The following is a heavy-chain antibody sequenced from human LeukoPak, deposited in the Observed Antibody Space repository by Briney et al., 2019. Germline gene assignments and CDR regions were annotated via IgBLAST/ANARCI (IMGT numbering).Heavy chain of an antibody. CDR3: AKDKVQLWSIKQDYYYYYGMDV. Sequence: GESLRLSCAASGFTFSSYGMHWVRQAPGKGLEWVAVISYDGSNKYYADSVKGRFTISRDNSKTTLYLQMNSLRAEDTAVYYCAKDKVQLWSIKQDYYYYYGMDVWGQGTTVTVSS. CDR1: GFTFSSYG. CDR2: ISYDGSNK. V-gene: IGHV3-30*18. D-gene: IGHD5-18*01. J-gene: IGHJ6*02.